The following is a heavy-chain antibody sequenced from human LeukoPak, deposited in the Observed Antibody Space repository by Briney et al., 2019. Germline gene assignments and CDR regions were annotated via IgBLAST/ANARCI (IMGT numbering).Heavy chain of an antibody. CDR3: TRLSGTQHYDAFDI. J-gene: IGHJ3*02. CDR2: IRSKANSYAT. V-gene: IGHV3-73*01. Sequence: GGSLRLSCAASGFTFSSYSMNWVRHAPGKGLEWVGRIRSKANSYATAYAASVKGRFTISRDDSKNTAYLQMNSLKTEDTAVYYCTRLSGTQHYDAFDIWGQGTMVTVSS. D-gene: IGHD1-1*01. CDR1: GFTFSSYS.